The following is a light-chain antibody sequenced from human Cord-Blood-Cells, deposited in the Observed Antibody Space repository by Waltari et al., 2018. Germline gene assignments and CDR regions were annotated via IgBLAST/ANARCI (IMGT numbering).Light chain of an antibody. J-gene: IGLJ3*02. Sequence: QSALTQPASASGSPGQSITIYCTGSSSDVGSYNLVSWYQQHPGKAPKLMIYEGSKRPSGVSNRFSGSKSGNTASLTISGLQAEDEADYYCCSYAGSSTWVFGGGTKLTVL. V-gene: IGLV2-23*01. CDR3: CSYAGSSTWV. CDR1: SSDVGSYNL. CDR2: EGS.